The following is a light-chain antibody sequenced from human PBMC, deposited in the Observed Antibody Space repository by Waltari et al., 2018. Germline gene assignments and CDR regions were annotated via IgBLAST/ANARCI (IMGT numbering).Light chain of an antibody. CDR2: WAA. CDR1: VLYSSNYTND. J-gene: IGKJ3*01. V-gene: IGKV4-1*01. CDR3: QQYYSTPFT. Sequence: VLYSSNYTNDLAWYQQKPGQPPKLLIYWAATRESGVPDRFSGSGSGTDFTLTISSLQAEDVAVYYCQQYYSTPFTFGPGTKVDIK.